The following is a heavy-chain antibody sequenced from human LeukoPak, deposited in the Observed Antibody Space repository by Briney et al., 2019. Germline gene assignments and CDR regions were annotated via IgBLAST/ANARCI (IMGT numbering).Heavy chain of an antibody. V-gene: IGHV1-18*01. CDR3: ARRQYQLLYGYYYYYMDV. CDR1: GYTFTSYD. J-gene: IGHJ6*03. CDR2: ISAYNGNT. Sequence: ASVKVSCKASGYTFTSYDINWVRQAPGQGLEWMGWISAYNGNTNYAQKLQGRVTMTTDTSTSTAYMELRSLRSDNTAVYYCARRQYQLLYGYYYYYMDVWGKGTTVTVSS. D-gene: IGHD2-2*02.